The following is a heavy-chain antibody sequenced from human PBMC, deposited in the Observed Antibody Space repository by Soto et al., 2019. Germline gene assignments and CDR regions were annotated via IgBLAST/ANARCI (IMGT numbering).Heavy chain of an antibody. J-gene: IGHJ4*02. CDR3: ARDQALGQWLVVGDFDY. V-gene: IGHV3-33*01. Sequence: QVQLVESGGGVVQPGRSLRLSCAASGFTFSSYGMHWVRQAPGQGLERVAVIWYDGSNKYYADSVKGRFTISRDNSKNTLYLQMNSLRAEDTAVYYCARDQALGQWLVVGDFDYWGQGTLVTVSS. CDR2: IWYDGSNK. D-gene: IGHD6-19*01. CDR1: GFTFSSYG.